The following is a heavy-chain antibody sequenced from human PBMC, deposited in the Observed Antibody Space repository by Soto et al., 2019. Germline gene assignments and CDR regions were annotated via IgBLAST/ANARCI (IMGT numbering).Heavy chain of an antibody. Sequence: EVQLLESGGGLVQPGGSLRLSCAASGFTFSSYAMNWVRQAPGKGLEWVSTISGSGVSTYYADSVKGRFTISRDNSKNTLYLQMNSLRAEDTAVYYCAKDRQGSYFDYWSQGTLVTVSS. J-gene: IGHJ4*02. CDR2: ISGSGVST. D-gene: IGHD1-26*01. CDR3: AKDRQGSYFDY. V-gene: IGHV3-23*01. CDR1: GFTFSSYA.